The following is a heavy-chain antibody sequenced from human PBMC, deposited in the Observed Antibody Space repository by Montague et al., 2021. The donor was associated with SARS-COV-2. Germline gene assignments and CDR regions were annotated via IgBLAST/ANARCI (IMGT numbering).Heavy chain of an antibody. CDR2: IYYSGST. J-gene: IGHJ6*02. V-gene: IGHV4-39*01. CDR1: GGSISSTSYY. CDR3: ASPIVVVTAPIYYGMDV. Sequence: SETLSLTCSVSGGSISSTSYYWGWIRQPPGKGLEWIGSIYYSGSTYYNPSLRSRVTISVDTSKNQFSLKLSSVTAADTAVYYCASPIVVVTAPIYYGMDVWGQGTTVTVS. D-gene: IGHD2-21*02.